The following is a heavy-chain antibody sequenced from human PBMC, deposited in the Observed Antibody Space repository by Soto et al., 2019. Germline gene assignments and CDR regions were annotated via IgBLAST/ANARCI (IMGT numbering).Heavy chain of an antibody. CDR1: GGSVSSRNYY. Sequence: SDTLSLTCTVSGGSVSSRNYYWGWIRQPPGKVLEWIGKINHSGSTKYNPSLKSRVTISVDTSKNQFSLKLSSVTAADTAVYYCARGLEMIVVVRGPYDAFDIWGQGTMVTVSS. J-gene: IGHJ3*02. V-gene: IGHV4-39*07. D-gene: IGHD3-22*01. CDR2: INHSGST. CDR3: ARGLEMIVVVRGPYDAFDI.